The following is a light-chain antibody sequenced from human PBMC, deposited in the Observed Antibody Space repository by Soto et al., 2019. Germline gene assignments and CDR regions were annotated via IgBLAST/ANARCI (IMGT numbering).Light chain of an antibody. J-gene: IGKJ5*01. Sequence: DIQLTQSPSFLSASVGDGVTFTCRASQGISSYLAWYQQKPGKAPKLLIYAASTLQSGVPSRFSGSRSGTEFTLTISSLQPEDFATYYCQQLNSYPITFGQGTRLEIK. CDR3: QQLNSYPIT. V-gene: IGKV1-9*01. CDR2: AAS. CDR1: QGISSY.